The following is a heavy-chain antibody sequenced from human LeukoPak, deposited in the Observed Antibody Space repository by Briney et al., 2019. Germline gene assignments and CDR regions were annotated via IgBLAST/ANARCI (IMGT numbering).Heavy chain of an antibody. Sequence: QTGGSLRLSCAASGFTFSSYAMSWVRQAPGKGLEWVSAISGSGGSTYYADSVKGRSTISRDNSKNTLYLQTNSLRAEDTAVYYCAKDRELPIYVSFDYWGQGTLVTVSS. V-gene: IGHV3-23*01. D-gene: IGHD1-26*01. J-gene: IGHJ4*02. CDR3: AKDRELPIYVSFDY. CDR2: ISGSGGST. CDR1: GFTFSSYA.